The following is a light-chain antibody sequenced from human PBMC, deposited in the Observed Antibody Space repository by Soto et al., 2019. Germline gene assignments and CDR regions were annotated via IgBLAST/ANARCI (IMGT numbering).Light chain of an antibody. CDR2: DAS. Sequence: DIQMTQSPSSLSASIGDRVTIACRASQSISSYLNWYQQRPGKAPKLLIYDASSLQGGVPSRFSGSGSGTDFTLTISRLQPEDVGTYYCQQSYNTPFTFGGGTKVEIK. V-gene: IGKV1-39*01. CDR3: QQSYNTPFT. CDR1: QSISSY. J-gene: IGKJ4*01.